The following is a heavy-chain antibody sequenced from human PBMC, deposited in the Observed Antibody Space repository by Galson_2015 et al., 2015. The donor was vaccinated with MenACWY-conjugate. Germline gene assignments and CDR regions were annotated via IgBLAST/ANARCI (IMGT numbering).Heavy chain of an antibody. V-gene: IGHV3-48*03. CDR3: GSRYCGADYCHARDY. J-gene: IGHJ4*02. CDR1: GFAFSRYE. D-gene: IGHD2-21*01. CDR2: ITSSGSTR. Sequence: SLRLSCAAFGFAFSRYEMVWIRQAPGKGLEWVSFITSSGSTRLYSDSVQGRFTVSRDNAENSVYLQMNSLRAEDTAVYYCGSRYCGADYCHARDYWGQGTLVTVSS.